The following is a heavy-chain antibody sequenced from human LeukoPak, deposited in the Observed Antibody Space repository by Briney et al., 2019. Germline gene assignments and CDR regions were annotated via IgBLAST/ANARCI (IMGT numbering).Heavy chain of an antibody. D-gene: IGHD2-2*01. CDR2: LYSGGST. J-gene: IGHJ4*02. CDR1: GFTVSSKY. V-gene: IGHV3-66*02. CDR3: AAGQLLWNYVVY. Sequence: GGSLRLSCAASGFTVSSKYMIWVRRAPGKGLEWVSVLYSGGSTYYADSVKGRFTISRDISKNTLYLQMHSLRPEDTAVYFCAAGQLLWNYVVYWGQGTLVTVSS.